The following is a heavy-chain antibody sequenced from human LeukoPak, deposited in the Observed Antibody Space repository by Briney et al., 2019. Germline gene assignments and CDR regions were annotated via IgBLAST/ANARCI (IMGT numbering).Heavy chain of an antibody. V-gene: IGHV4-34*01. CDR3: ARGLSAIVY. D-gene: IGHD2-15*01. CDR1: GGSFSGYY. J-gene: IGHJ4*02. CDR2: INHSGST. Sequence: SETLSLTCVVYGGSFSGYYWSWIRQPPGKGLEWIGEINHSGSTNYNPSLKSRVTISVDTSKNQFSLKLSSVTAADTAVYYCARGLSAIVYWGQGTLVTVSP.